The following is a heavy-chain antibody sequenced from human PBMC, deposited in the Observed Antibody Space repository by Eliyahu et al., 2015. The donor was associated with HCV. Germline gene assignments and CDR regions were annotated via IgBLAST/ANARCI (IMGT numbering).Heavy chain of an antibody. CDR2: IHSGGTK. J-gene: IGHJ4*02. V-gene: IGHV3-53*01. CDR1: GFTVSGNY. CDR3: ARAGYGSAPTDY. Sequence: EVQLVESGGGLIQPGGSLRLSCAASGFTVSGNYMTWVRQAPGKGXGWVSXIHSGGTKYYADSVKGRFTISRDNSKNTLYLQMNSLRAEDTAVYYCARAGYGSAPTDYWGQGTLVTVSS. D-gene: IGHD6-19*01.